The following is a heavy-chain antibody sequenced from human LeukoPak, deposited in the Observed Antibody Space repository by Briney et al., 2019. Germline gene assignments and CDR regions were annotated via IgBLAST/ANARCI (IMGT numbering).Heavy chain of an antibody. D-gene: IGHD3-3*01. V-gene: IGHV3-30*02. CDR2: IRYDGSNK. Sequence: PGGSLRLSCAASGLTFSSYGMHWVRQAPGKGLEWVAFIRYDGSNKYYADSVKGRFTISRDNSKNTLYLQMNSLRAEDTAVYYCAKEFGITIFGVVSPGGYWGQGTLVTVSS. J-gene: IGHJ4*02. CDR3: AKEFGITIFGVVSPGGY. CDR1: GLTFSSYG.